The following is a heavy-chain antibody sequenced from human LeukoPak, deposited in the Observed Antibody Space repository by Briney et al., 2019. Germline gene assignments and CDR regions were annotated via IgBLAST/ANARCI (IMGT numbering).Heavy chain of an antibody. Sequence: GGSLRLSCAASGFTFSSYWMSWVRQAPGKGLEWVANIKQDGREKYYVDSVKGRFTISRDNAKNSLYLQMNSLRAEDTAVYYCAREGDYYDSSGYYSNHDAFDIWGQGTMVTVSS. V-gene: IGHV3-7*01. CDR2: IKQDGREK. D-gene: IGHD3-22*01. CDR1: GFTFSSYW. J-gene: IGHJ3*02. CDR3: AREGDYYDSSGYYSNHDAFDI.